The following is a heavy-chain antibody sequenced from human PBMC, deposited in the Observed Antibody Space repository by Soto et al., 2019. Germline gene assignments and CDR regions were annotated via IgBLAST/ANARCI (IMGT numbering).Heavy chain of an antibody. D-gene: IGHD2-2*01. V-gene: IGHV4-39*07. CDR1: GGSISSSSYY. J-gene: IGHJ4*02. Sequence: SETLSLTCTVSGGSISSSSYYWGWIRQPPGKGLEWIGSIYYSGSTNYNPSLKSRVTISVDTSKNQFSLKLSSVTAADTAVYYCARGDGPPGVVLPVAISSAEPRWRSGIYFDYWGQGTLVTVSS. CDR2: IYYSGST. CDR3: ARGDGPPGVVLPVAISSAEPRWRSGIYFDY.